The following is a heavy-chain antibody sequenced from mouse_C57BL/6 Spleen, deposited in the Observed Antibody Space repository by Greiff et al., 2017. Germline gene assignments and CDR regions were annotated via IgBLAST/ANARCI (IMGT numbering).Heavy chain of an antibody. D-gene: IGHD1-1*01. J-gene: IGHJ2*01. CDR2: IYPRSGNT. CDR3: ARSIITTVVATDLGDY. CDR1: GYTFTSYG. V-gene: IGHV1-81*01. Sequence: VQLQQSGAELARPGASVKLSCKASGYTFTSYGISWVKQRTGQGLEWIGEIYPRSGNTYYNEKFKGKATLTADKYSSTAYMELSSLPSADSAIYFCARSIITTVVATDLGDYWGQGTTLTVSS.